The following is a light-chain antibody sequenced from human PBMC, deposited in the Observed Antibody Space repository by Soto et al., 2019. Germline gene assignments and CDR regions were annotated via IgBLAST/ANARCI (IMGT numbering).Light chain of an antibody. V-gene: IGKV1-5*01. J-gene: IGKJ1*01. CDR3: LQDYNYPWT. CDR2: HAS. CDR1: QSISNW. Sequence: DIRRTQSPSTLPASVGDRVTITCRASQSISNWLAWYHQKPGTAPKLLIYHASTLESGVPSRFSGSGSGTDFTLTISSLQPEDFATYYCLQDYNYPWTFGQGTKVDIK.